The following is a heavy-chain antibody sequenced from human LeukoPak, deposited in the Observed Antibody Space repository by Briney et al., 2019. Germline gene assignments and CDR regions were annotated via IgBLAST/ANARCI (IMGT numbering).Heavy chain of an antibody. V-gene: IGHV3-72*01. Sequence: PGGSLRLSCAASGFTFSDHYMDWVRQAPGKGLEWVGRTRYIANTYTTEYAASVKGRLTISRDDSKNSLYLQMNSLKTEDTAVYYCARAVDYYRNYYYYYYMDVWGKGTTVTVSS. CDR2: TRYIANTYTT. D-gene: IGHD3-22*01. CDR1: GFTFSDHY. J-gene: IGHJ6*03. CDR3: ARAVDYYRNYYYYYYMDV.